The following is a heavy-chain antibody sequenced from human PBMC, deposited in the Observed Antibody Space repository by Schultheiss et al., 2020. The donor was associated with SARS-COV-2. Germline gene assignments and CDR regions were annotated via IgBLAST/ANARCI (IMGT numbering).Heavy chain of an antibody. Sequence: GGSLRLSCAASGFTFSSYAMSWVRQAPGKGLEWVSAISGSGGSTYYADSVKGRFTISRDNSKNTLYLQMNSLRAEDTAVYYCAKDQSNIAAARYYYYGMDVWGQGTTVTVSS. V-gene: IGHV3-23*01. CDR2: ISGSGGST. J-gene: IGHJ6*02. CDR1: GFTFSSYA. D-gene: IGHD6-6*01. CDR3: AKDQSNIAAARYYYYGMDV.